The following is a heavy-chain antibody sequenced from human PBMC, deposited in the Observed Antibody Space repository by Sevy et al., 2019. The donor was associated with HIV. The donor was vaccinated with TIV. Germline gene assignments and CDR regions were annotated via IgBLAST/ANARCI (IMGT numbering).Heavy chain of an antibody. J-gene: IGHJ4*02. D-gene: IGHD5-18*01. CDR3: VREGLGGFSYSLDC. Sequence: GSLRLSCAASGFTFSSYWMSWVRQAPGKGLEWGATMKEDGSEKSYVDSVKGRFTISRDNAKNSLFLQMNSLRVDDTALYYCVREGLGGFSYSLDCWGQGTLVTVSS. V-gene: IGHV3-7*01. CDR2: MKEDGSEK. CDR1: GFTFSSYW.